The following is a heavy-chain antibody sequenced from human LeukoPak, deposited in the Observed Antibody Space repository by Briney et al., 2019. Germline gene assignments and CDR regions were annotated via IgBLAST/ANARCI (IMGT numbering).Heavy chain of an antibody. Sequence: SETLSLTCTASGDSISSYFWSWIRQPPGKGLEWIGSIHYTGRTNYNPSLKSRVTISVDTTTNQFSLKLSSVTAADTAVYYCARRVIESAVISERNWFDPWGQGTLVTVSS. CDR1: GDSISSYF. CDR3: ARRVIESAVISERNWFDP. CDR2: IHYTGRT. D-gene: IGHD3-3*02. J-gene: IGHJ5*02. V-gene: IGHV4-59*08.